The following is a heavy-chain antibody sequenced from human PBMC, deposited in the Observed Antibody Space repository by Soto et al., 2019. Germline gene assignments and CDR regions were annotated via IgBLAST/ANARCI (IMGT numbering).Heavy chain of an antibody. Sequence: QVQLQESGPGLVKPSETLSLTCTVSGGSISSGGYYWSWIRQHPGKGLEWIGYIYYSGTTYYNPSLKSRVTIAVDTSKNQFSLELSSVSAADTALYYCARCSLVVVPAPGFDPWGRGTLVTVSS. J-gene: IGHJ5*02. D-gene: IGHD2-2*01. V-gene: IGHV4-31*03. CDR1: GGSISSGGYY. CDR2: IYYSGTT. CDR3: ARCSLVVVPAPGFDP.